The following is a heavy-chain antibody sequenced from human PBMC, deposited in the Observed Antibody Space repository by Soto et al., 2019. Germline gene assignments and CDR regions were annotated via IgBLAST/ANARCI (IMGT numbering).Heavy chain of an antibody. V-gene: IGHV3-72*01. Sequence: EVQLVESGGGLVQPGGSLRLSCAASGFTFSEYYMDWVRQAPGKGLEWVGRSRNKANSYSIAYAASVKGRFTISRDDSKSSLYLQMDSLKAEDTAVYYGVSVDTTRMDVWGKGTTVAVSS. CDR3: VSVDTTRMDV. CDR1: GFTFSEYY. J-gene: IGHJ6*04. D-gene: IGHD1-26*01. CDR2: SRNKANSYSI.